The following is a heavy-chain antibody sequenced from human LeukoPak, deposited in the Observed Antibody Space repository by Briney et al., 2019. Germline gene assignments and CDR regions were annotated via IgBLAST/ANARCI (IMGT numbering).Heavy chain of an antibody. J-gene: IGHJ1*01. CDR1: GYTFTGYY. CDR3: ARRSLLADAPLVLDYFPP. D-gene: IGHD5-18*01. CDR2: INPNSGGT. Sequence: ASVKVSCKASGYTFTGYYIHWVRQAPGQGLEWMGWINPNSGGTNYAQKFQGRVTMTRDTSTSTAYMELSRLKSDDRALYYRARRSLLADAPLVLDYFPPWGQGTPVT. V-gene: IGHV1-2*02.